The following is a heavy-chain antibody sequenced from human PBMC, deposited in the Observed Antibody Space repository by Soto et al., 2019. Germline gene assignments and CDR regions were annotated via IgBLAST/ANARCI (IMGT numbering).Heavy chain of an antibody. Sequence: SETLSLTCAVYGGSFSGCYWSWIRQPPGKGLEWIGEINHSGSTNYNPSLKSRVTISVDTSKNQFSLKLSSVTAADTAVYYCARGRGYCSSTSCYEHFDYWGQGTLVTVSS. CDR1: GGSFSGCY. D-gene: IGHD2-2*01. CDR3: ARGRGYCSSTSCYEHFDY. V-gene: IGHV4-34*01. J-gene: IGHJ4*02. CDR2: INHSGST.